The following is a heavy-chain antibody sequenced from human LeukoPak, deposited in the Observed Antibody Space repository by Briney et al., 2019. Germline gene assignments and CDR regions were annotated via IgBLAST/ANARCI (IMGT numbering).Heavy chain of an antibody. CDR2: ISWNSGSI. CDR1: GFTFDDYA. CDR3: AKCGFGNYYGMDV. Sequence: GRSLRLSCAASGFTFDDYAMHWVRQAPGKGLEWVSGISWNSGSIGYADSVKGRFTISRDNAKNSLYLQMNSLRAEDTALYYCAKCGFGNYYGMDVWGQGTTATVSS. J-gene: IGHJ6*02. D-gene: IGHD5-12*01. V-gene: IGHV3-9*01.